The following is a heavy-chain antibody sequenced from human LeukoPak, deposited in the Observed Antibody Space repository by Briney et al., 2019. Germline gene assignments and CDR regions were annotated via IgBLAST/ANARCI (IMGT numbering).Heavy chain of an antibody. J-gene: IGHJ4*02. CDR3: ASRKSYCSGGSCYSGDDY. CDR2: MNPNSGNT. Sequence: ASVKVSCKASGYTFTSYDINWVRQATGQGLEWMGWMNPNSGNTGYAQKFQGRATMTRNTSISTAYMEPSSLRSEDTAVYYCASRKSYCSGGSCYSGDDYWGQGTLVTVSS. CDR1: GYTFTSYD. V-gene: IGHV1-8*01. D-gene: IGHD2-15*01.